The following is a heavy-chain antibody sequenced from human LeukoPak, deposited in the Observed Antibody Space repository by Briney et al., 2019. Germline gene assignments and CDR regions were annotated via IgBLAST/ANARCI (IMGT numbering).Heavy chain of an antibody. Sequence: PSETLSLTXAVSGYSISSGYYWAWIRQPPGEGLEWIGNIYHSGSAYYNPSLKSRVTISVDTSKNQFSLKLSSVTAADTAIYYCARVVPAATFDYWGQGTLVTVSS. J-gene: IGHJ4*02. CDR1: GYSISSGYY. CDR3: ARVVPAATFDY. CDR2: IYHSGSA. D-gene: IGHD2-2*01. V-gene: IGHV4-38-2*01.